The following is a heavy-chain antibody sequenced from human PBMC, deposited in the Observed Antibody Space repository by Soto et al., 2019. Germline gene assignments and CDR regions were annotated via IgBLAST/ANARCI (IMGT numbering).Heavy chain of an antibody. D-gene: IGHD3-10*01. V-gene: IGHV3-11*06. CDR2: ISSNSYYI. Sequence: PGGSLRLSCAASGFTFSNYYMIWIRQAPGKGLEWVSGISSNSYYIDYADSVKGRFTVSRDNSKNSLVLQMNSLRVDDTAVYYCASDRRVIWFGKLNPPDAFDIWGQGTMVTVSS. J-gene: IGHJ3*02. CDR3: ASDRRVIWFGKLNPPDAFDI. CDR1: GFTFSNYY.